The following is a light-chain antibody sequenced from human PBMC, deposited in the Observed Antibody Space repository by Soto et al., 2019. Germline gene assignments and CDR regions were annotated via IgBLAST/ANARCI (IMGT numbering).Light chain of an antibody. J-gene: IGKJ1*01. V-gene: IGKV1-39*01. Sequence: DIQMTQSPSSLSASVGDRVTITCRASQSISSYLNWYQQNPGKAPKLLIYAASSLQSGVPSRFSGSGSRTDLTLTISSLQPEDCATYYCQQSYSTLGTCGQGTKVQI. CDR3: QQSYSTLGT. CDR2: AAS. CDR1: QSISSY.